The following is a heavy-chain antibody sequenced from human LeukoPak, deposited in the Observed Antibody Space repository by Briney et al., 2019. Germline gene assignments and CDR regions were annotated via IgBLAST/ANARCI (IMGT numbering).Heavy chain of an antibody. J-gene: IGHJ4*02. Sequence: SETLSLTCTVSGGSISSYYWSWIRQLPGKGLEWIGYIYYSGSTNYNPSLKSRVTISVDTSKNQFSLKLSSVTAADTAVYYCARVGITMIVNYWGQGTLVTVSS. V-gene: IGHV4-59*12. CDR1: GGSISSYY. D-gene: IGHD3-22*01. CDR2: IYYSGST. CDR3: ARVGITMIVNY.